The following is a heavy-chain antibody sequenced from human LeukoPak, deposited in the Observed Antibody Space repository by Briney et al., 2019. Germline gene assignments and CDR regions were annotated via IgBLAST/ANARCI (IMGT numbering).Heavy chain of an antibody. Sequence: PGGSLRLSCAASGFTFGTFGMHWVRQAPGKGLEWVAFISYDGSSEYDADSVKGRFTISRDNSKNTLYLQMNSLRAEDTAVYYCAKGHNDWSYMYFYYMNVWGKGTTVTVSS. J-gene: IGHJ6*03. V-gene: IGHV3-30*18. CDR1: GFTFGTFG. CDR3: AKGHNDWSYMYFYYMNV. D-gene: IGHD3-10*01. CDR2: ISYDGSSE.